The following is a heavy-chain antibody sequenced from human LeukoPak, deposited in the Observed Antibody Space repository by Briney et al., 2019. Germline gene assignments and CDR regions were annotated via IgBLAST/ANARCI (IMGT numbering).Heavy chain of an antibody. D-gene: IGHD5-18*01. CDR1: GYTFTSYY. CDR3: AREDTAMAPDY. V-gene: IGHV1-69*13. CDR2: IIPIFGTA. Sequence: SVKVSCKASGYTFTSYYMHWVRQAPGQGLEWMGGIIPIFGTANYAQKFQGRVTITADESTSTAYMELSSLRSEDTAVYYCAREDTAMAPDYWGQGTLVTVSS. J-gene: IGHJ4*02.